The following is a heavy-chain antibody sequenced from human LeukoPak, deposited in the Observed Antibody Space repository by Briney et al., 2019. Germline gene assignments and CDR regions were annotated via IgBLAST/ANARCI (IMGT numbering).Heavy chain of an antibody. Sequence: GGSLRLSCAASGFTFSSYAMSWVRQAPGKGLEWVSGISYNSGIIDYADSVKGRFTISRDNAKNSLYLQMNSLRAEDMALYYCAKLKYASGAGSFDYWGQGTLVTVSS. CDR2: ISYNSGII. CDR3: AKLKYASGAGSFDY. J-gene: IGHJ4*02. D-gene: IGHD6-19*01. V-gene: IGHV3-9*03. CDR1: GFTFSSYA.